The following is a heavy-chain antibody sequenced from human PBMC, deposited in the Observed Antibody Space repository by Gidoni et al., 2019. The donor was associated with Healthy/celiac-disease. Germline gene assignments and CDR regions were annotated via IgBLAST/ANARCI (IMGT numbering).Heavy chain of an antibody. CDR2: IITSSSHI. D-gene: IGHD3-22*01. CDR3: VRATYYYDTSVYGYYFDY. V-gene: IGHV3-21*02. J-gene: IGHJ4*02. CDR1: VFTFRSYN. Sequence: EVQLVDYGVVLVNQVGSLRLSCTASVFTFRSYNMNWVRHAPGKGLEWVSSIITSSSHIYYAASVKGRFTISRDNAKDSLYLEMNSLRAEDTAVYFCVRATYYYDTSVYGYYFDYWGQGTLVTVSS.